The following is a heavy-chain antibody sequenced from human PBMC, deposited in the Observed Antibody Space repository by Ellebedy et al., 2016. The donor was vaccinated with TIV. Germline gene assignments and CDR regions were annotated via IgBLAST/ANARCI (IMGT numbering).Heavy chain of an antibody. CDR1: GFTVSYTY. V-gene: IGHV3-53*01. Sequence: GGSLRLSCAASGFTVSYTYMSWVRQAPGKGLEWVSVIYTGGDTYYADSVKGRFTISRDSSKNTLYLQMNSLRAEDTAVYYCARRITGTYGDDALDIWGQGTMVTVSS. J-gene: IGHJ3*02. CDR2: IYTGGDT. D-gene: IGHD1-20*01. CDR3: ARRITGTYGDDALDI.